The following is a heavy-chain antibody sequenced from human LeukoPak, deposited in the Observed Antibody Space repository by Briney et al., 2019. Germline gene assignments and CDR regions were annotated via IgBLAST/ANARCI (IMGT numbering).Heavy chain of an antibody. D-gene: IGHD3-22*01. CDR3: ARDRYYDSSGLFDY. CDR1: GGTFSSYA. J-gene: IGHJ4*02. V-gene: IGHV1-69*13. CDR2: IIPIFGTA. Sequence: ASVKVACKASGGTFSSYAIDWVRQAPGQGLEWIGGIIPIFGTANYAQKFQGRVTITADESTSTAYMELSSLRSEDTAVYYCARDRYYDSSGLFDYWGQGTLVTVSS.